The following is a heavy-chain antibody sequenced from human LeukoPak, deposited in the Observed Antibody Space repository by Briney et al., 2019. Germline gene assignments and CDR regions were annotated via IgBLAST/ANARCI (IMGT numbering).Heavy chain of an antibody. D-gene: IGHD1-26*01. CDR2: IYYSGST. J-gene: IGHJ4*02. CDR3: ARSTYSGSYPARDFDY. Sequence: SETLSLTCTVSGGSISSSSYYWGWIRQPPGKGLEWIGSIYYSGSTYYNPSLKSRVTISVDTSKNQFSLKLSSVTAADTAVYYCARSTYSGSYPARDFDYWGQGTLVTVSS. V-gene: IGHV4-39*07. CDR1: GGSISSSSYY.